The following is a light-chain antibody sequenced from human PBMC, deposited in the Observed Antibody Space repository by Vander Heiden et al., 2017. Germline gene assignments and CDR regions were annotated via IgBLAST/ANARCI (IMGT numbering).Light chain of an antibody. CDR2: GAS. J-gene: IGKJ1*01. CDR1: QSVSSN. CDR3: QQYNTWPPT. V-gene: IGKV3-15*01. Sequence: EIVMTQSPATLSVSPGERATLSCRASQSVSSNLAWYQQKPGQAPRLLIYGASTRATAIPARFTGSGSGTEFTLTMSSLQSEDFTVYYCQQYNTWPPTFGPWIRVRIK.